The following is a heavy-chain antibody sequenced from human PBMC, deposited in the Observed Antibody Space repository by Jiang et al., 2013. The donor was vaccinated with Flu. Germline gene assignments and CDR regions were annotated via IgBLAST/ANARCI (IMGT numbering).Heavy chain of an antibody. Sequence: GAEVKKPGESLKISCKGSGYNFATHWIGWVRQMPGKGLEWMGIIYPIESEIRYSPSFQGQVIISSDWSTSTAYLQWISLKASDTAMYYCARPYSISSPGADYWGQGTLVTVSS. V-gene: IGHV5-51*01. CDR1: GYNFATHW. J-gene: IGHJ4*02. CDR3: ARPYSISSPGADY. CDR2: IYPIESEI. D-gene: IGHD1-26*01.